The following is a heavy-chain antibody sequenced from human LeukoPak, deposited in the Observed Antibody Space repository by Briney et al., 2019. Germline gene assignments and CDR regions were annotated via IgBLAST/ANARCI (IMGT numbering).Heavy chain of an antibody. CDR1: GGSISNYY. CDR3: ATIKRGNIFGFFDF. V-gene: IGHV4-4*07. Sequence: SETLSLTCTVSGGSISNYYWSWIRQPAGKGLEWIGRKYARGSSNYNPPVQSRVTMSVDTSKNQFSLRLTSVTAADTAVYYCATIKRGNIFGFFDFWGQGILVTVSS. CDR2: KYARGSS. D-gene: IGHD5-18*01. J-gene: IGHJ4*02.